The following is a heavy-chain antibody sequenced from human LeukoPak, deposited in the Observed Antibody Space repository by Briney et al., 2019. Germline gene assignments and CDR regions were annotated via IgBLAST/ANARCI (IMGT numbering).Heavy chain of an antibody. CDR2: IYYSGST. Sequence: PSETLSLTCTVSGGSISSYYWSWIRQPPGKGLEWIGYIYYSGSTNYNPSLKSRVTISVDTSKNQFSLKLSSVTAADTAVYYCASFGRFGGTLDYWGQGTLVTVSS. D-gene: IGHD3-10*01. J-gene: IGHJ4*02. CDR3: ASFGRFGGTLDY. V-gene: IGHV4-59*08. CDR1: GGSISSYY.